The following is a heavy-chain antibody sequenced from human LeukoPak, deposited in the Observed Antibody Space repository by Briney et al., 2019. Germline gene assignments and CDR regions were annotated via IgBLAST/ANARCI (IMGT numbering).Heavy chain of an antibody. Sequence: SQTLSLTCAVSGGSISGGGYSWSWIRQPPGKNLEWIGYIYDSGSTYYNPSLKSRVTISIDRSKNQFSLKLNSVTAADTAVYYCARYGGSGTYFFDYWGQGTLVTVSS. CDR2: IYDSGST. V-gene: IGHV4-30-2*01. J-gene: IGHJ4*02. CDR3: ARYGGSGTYFFDY. CDR1: GGSISGGGYS. D-gene: IGHD3-10*01.